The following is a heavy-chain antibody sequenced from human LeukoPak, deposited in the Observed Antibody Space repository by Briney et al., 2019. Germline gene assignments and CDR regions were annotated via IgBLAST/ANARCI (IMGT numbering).Heavy chain of an antibody. CDR3: ARAQRATNYYYYMDV. CDR1: GYTFTSYY. V-gene: IGHV1-46*01. J-gene: IGHJ6*03. D-gene: IGHD5-24*01. Sequence: GASVKVSCKASGYTFTSYYMHWVRQAPGQGLEWMGIINPSGGSTSYAQKFQGRVTMTRDMSTSTVYMELSSLRSEDTAVYYCARAQRATNYYYYMDVWGKGTTVTVSS. CDR2: INPSGGST.